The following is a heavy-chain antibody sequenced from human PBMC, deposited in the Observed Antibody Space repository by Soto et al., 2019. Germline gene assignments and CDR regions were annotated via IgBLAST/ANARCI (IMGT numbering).Heavy chain of an antibody. CDR3: ARDRTWQYYYPDSRVPYFYGLDV. D-gene: IGHD1-26*01. V-gene: IGHV1-69*13. CDR1: AGTFSSYG. J-gene: IGHJ6*02. CDR2: IMPIFGTP. Sequence: RASVKVSCKASAGTFSSYGISWVRQAPGQGLEWMGGIMPIFGTPNYAQKFQGRVTITADESTSTGYMELSSLTSGDTAVYYCARDRTWQYYYPDSRVPYFYGLDVWGQGTTVTVSS.